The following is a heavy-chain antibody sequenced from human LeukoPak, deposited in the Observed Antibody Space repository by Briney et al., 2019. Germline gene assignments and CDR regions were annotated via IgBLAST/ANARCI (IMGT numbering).Heavy chain of an antibody. V-gene: IGHV3-23*01. CDR3: AKRYCSGGSCYHSFDY. Sequence: PGGSLRLSCAASGFTFSSYAMSWVRQAPGKGLEWVSAISGSGGSTYYADSVKGRFTISRDNSKNTLYLQMNSLRAEDTAVYYCAKRYCSGGSCYHSFDYWGQRTLVTVSS. D-gene: IGHD2-15*01. CDR1: GFTFSSYA. CDR2: ISGSGGST. J-gene: IGHJ4*02.